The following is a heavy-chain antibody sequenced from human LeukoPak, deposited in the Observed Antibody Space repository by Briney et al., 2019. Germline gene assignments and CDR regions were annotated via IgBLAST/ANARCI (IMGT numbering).Heavy chain of an antibody. J-gene: IGHJ4*01. Sequence: GGSLRLSCAASGFTVSSNYMSWVRQAPGKGLEWLSYISGDGGDINYADSVGGRFTVSRDNAKNALYLQMNSLRVEDTAIYYCATKAREAPEWGQGTLVTVSS. CDR1: GFTVSSNY. V-gene: IGHV3/OR16-9*01. CDR2: ISGDGGDI. D-gene: IGHD1/OR15-1a*01. CDR3: ATKAREAPE.